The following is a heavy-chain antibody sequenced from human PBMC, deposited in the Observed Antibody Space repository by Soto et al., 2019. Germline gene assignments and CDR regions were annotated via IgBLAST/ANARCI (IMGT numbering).Heavy chain of an antibody. D-gene: IGHD3-10*01. CDR2: IWYDGSYK. CDR3: ARDRITMIRGVPPDY. Sequence: GGSLRLSCTASGFTFSRYGMHWVSQAPGKGLEWVAVIWYDGSYKFYADSVKGRFTISRDNAKNTLYLQMNSLRAEDTAIYYCARDRITMIRGVPPDYWGQG. V-gene: IGHV3-33*01. J-gene: IGHJ4*02. CDR1: GFTFSRYG.